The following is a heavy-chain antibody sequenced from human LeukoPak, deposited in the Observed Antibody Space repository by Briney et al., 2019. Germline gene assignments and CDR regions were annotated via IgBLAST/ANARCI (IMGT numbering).Heavy chain of an antibody. Sequence: ASVKVSCKASGFTFTSSAMQWVRQARGQRLEWIGWIVVGSGNTNYAQKFQERVTITRDMSTSTAYMELSSLRSEDTAVYYCAADRTPSATVTTSYYYYGMDVWGQGTTVTVSS. CDR1: GFTFTSSA. V-gene: IGHV1-58*02. CDR2: IVVGSGNT. CDR3: AADRTPSATVTTSYYYYGMDV. J-gene: IGHJ6*02. D-gene: IGHD4-17*01.